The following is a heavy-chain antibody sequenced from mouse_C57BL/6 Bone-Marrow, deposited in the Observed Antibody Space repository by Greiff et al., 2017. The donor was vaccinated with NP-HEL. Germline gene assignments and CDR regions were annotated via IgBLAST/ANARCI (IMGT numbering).Heavy chain of an antibody. CDR1: GFNIKDDY. D-gene: IGHD1-1*01. CDR3: TTPHYGSSYFAY. V-gene: IGHV14-4*01. Sequence: EVKLMESGAELVRPGASVKLSCTASGFNIKDDYMHWVKQRPEQGLEWIGWIDPENGDTEYDSKFQGKATITADKSSNTAYLQLSSLTSEDTAVYYCTTPHYGSSYFAYWGQGTPLTVSS. J-gene: IGHJ2*01. CDR2: IDPENGDT.